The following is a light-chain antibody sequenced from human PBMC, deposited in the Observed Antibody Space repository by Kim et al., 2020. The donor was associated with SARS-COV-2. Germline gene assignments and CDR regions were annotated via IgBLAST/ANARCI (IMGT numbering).Light chain of an antibody. J-gene: IGLJ3*02. Sequence: QAVVTQEPSLTVSPGGTVTLTCDSSTGAVTSGHYPYWFQQKPGQAPRTLIYDTNNKHSWTPARFSGSLLGGKAALTLSGAQPEDEAEYYCLLFYSGVRVFGGGTQLTVL. CDR1: TGAVTSGHY. CDR2: DTN. V-gene: IGLV7-46*01. CDR3: LLFYSGVRV.